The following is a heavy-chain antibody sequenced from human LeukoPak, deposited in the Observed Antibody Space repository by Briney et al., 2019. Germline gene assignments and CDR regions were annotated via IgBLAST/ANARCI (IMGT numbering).Heavy chain of an antibody. J-gene: IGHJ4*02. CDR3: AKEPSIAPAGFDY. CDR1: GFTFANYA. D-gene: IGHD6-13*01. CDR2: ISGSGGST. Sequence: GGSLRLSCAASGFTFANYAMNWVRQAPGKGLEWVSAISGSGGSTFYADSVKGRFTISRDNSKNTLSLQMNSLRAEDTAVYYCAKEPSIAPAGFDYWGQGTLVTVSS. V-gene: IGHV3-23*01.